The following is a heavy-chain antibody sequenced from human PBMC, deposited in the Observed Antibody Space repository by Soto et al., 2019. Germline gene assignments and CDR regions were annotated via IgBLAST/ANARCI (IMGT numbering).Heavy chain of an antibody. CDR2: IYYSGST. Sequence: SETLSLTYTVSGGSISSYYWSWIRQPPGKGLEWIGYIYYSGSTNYNPSLKSRVTISVDTSKNQFSLKLSSVTAADTAVYYCVRDVYSSPHNWFDPWGQGTLVTVSS. V-gene: IGHV4-59*12. J-gene: IGHJ5*02. D-gene: IGHD6-13*01. CDR1: GGSISSYY. CDR3: VRDVYSSPHNWFDP.